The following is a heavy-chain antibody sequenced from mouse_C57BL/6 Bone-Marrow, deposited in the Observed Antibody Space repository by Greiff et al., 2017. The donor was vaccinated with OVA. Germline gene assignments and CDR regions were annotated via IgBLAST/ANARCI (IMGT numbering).Heavy chain of an antibody. V-gene: IGHV5-17*01. Sequence: EVQVVESGGGLVKPGGSLKLSCAASGFTFSDYGMHWVRQAPEKGLEWVAYISSGSSTIYYADTVKGRFTISRDNAKNTLFLQMTSLRSEDTAMYYCARRGYYGSSYEEAMDYWGQGTSVTVSS. D-gene: IGHD1-1*01. CDR1: GFTFSDYG. J-gene: IGHJ4*01. CDR3: ARRGYYGSSYEEAMDY. CDR2: ISSGSSTI.